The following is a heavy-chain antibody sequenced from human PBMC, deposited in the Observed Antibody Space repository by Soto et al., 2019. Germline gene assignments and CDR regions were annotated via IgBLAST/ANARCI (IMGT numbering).Heavy chain of an antibody. Sequence: SETLSLTCAVYGGSFSGYYWSWIRQPPGKGLEWIGEINHSGSTNYNPSLKSRVTISVDTSKNQFSLKLSSVTAADTAVYYCARSPHKSRLGYGDYPVGAAFDIWGQGTMVTVSS. CDR1: GGSFSGYY. J-gene: IGHJ3*02. CDR2: INHSGST. D-gene: IGHD4-17*01. CDR3: ARSPHKSRLGYGDYPVGAAFDI. V-gene: IGHV4-34*01.